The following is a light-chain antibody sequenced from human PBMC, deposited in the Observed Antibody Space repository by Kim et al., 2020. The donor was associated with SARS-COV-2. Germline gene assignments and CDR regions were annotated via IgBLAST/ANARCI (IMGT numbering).Light chain of an antibody. Sequence: SSELTQDPAVSVALGQTVRITCQGDSLRSYYATWYQQKPGQAPIVVIYGKNNRPSGIPDRFSGSSSGNTASLTTTGTQAGDEADYYCNSRDSNDNVVFGGGTKLTVL. CDR1: SLRSYY. CDR2: GKN. J-gene: IGLJ2*01. V-gene: IGLV3-19*01. CDR3: NSRDSNDNVV.